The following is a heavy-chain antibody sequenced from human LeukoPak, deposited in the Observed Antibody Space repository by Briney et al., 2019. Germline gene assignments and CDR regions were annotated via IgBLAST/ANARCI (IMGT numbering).Heavy chain of an antibody. CDR3: AREGGYSYGDAPLHFDY. CDR2: IDTSGST. D-gene: IGHD5-18*01. CDR1: GDSISSGSYY. J-gene: IGHJ4*02. Sequence: PSETLSLTCTVSGDSISSGSYYWSWIRQPAGKGLEWIGRIDTSGSTNYNPSLKSRVTISVDTSKNQFSLKLSSVTAADTAVYYCAREGGYSYGDAPLHFDYWGQGTLVTVSS. V-gene: IGHV4-61*02.